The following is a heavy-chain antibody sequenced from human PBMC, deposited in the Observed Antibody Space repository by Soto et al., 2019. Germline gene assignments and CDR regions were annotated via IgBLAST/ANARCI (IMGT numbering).Heavy chain of an antibody. CDR2: IYYSGST. CDR1: GGSISSGDYY. D-gene: IGHD4-17*01. CDR3: ARADTAVTTPYYFDY. Sequence: PSETLSLTCTVSGGSISSGDYYWSWIRQPPGKGLEWIGNIYYSGSTYYNPSLKSRVTISIDTSKNQFSLKLSSVTAADTAVYYCARADTAVTTPYYFDYWAQGALVTVSS. J-gene: IGHJ4*02. V-gene: IGHV4-30-4*01.